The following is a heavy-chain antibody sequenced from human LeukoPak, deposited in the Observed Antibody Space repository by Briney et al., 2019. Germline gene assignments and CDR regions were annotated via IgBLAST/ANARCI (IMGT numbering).Heavy chain of an antibody. CDR2: ISGGGGGT. CDR1: GFTFSSYA. V-gene: IGHV3-23*01. CDR3: AKDLGGKPYYYYGMDV. J-gene: IGHJ6*02. Sequence: GGSLRLSCAAPGFTFSSYAMTWVRQAPGEGLEWVSAISGGGGGTFYADSVKGRFTISRDNSKNTLYLQMNSLSAEDTAVYYCAKDLGGKPYYYYGMDVWGQGTTVTVSS.